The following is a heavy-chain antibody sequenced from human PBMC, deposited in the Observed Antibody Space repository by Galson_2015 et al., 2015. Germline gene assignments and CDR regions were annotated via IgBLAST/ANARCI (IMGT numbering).Heavy chain of an antibody. Sequence: SLRLSCAASGFTFDDYGMSWVRQAPGKGLEWVSGINWNGGSTGYADSVKGRFTIPRDNAKNSLYLQMNSLRAEDTALYYCARTRPSRKGSGSYYAPFDYWGQGTLVTVSS. V-gene: IGHV3-20*04. D-gene: IGHD3-10*01. J-gene: IGHJ4*02. CDR2: INWNGGST. CDR1: GFTFDDYG. CDR3: ARTRPSRKGSGSYYAPFDY.